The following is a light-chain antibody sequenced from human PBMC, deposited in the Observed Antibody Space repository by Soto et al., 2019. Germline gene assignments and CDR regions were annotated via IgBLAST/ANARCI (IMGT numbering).Light chain of an antibody. CDR3: SSYAGSNLGV. V-gene: IGLV2-8*01. CDR1: SSDVGNYKY. CDR2: EVS. Sequence: QSALTQSPSASGSPGQSVTISCNATSSDVGNYKYVSWYQQHPGKAPKLMIYEVSKRPSGVPDRFSGSKSGNTASLTVSGLQLEDEADYYCSSYAGSNLGVFGGGTKVTVL. J-gene: IGLJ3*02.